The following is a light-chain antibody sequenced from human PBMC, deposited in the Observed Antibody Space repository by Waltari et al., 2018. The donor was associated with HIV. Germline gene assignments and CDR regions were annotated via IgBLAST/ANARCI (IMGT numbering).Light chain of an antibody. Sequence: EIVMTQSPATLSVFPGDRATLSCRASQSVSSNLAWYQQKPGQAPRPLIYGASTRATGIPARFSGSGSGTEFTLTISRLQSEDFAVYYCQQYYNWPPLTFGGGTKVEI. J-gene: IGKJ4*01. V-gene: IGKV3-15*01. CDR2: GAS. CDR3: QQYYNWPPLT. CDR1: QSVSSN.